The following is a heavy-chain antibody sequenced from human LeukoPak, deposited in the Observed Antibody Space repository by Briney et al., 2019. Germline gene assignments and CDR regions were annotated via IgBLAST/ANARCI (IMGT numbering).Heavy chain of an antibody. D-gene: IGHD3-16*01. J-gene: IGHJ3*02. CDR1: GGSFSGYY. V-gene: IGHV4-34*01. Sequence: SETLSLTCAVYGGSFSGYYWSWIRQPPGKGPEWIGEINHSGSTNYNPSLKSRVTISVDTSKNQFSLKLSSVTAADTAVYYCARVDYLDAFDIWGQGTMVTVSS. CDR3: ARVDYLDAFDI. CDR2: INHSGST.